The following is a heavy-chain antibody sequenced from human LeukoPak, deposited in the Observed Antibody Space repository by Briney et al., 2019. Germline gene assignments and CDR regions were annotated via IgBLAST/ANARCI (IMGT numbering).Heavy chain of an antibody. J-gene: IGHJ4*02. D-gene: IGHD2-15*01. CDR2: LFSSSSYI. CDR1: GFTFSNYI. CDR3: ARDPALVAATPYYFDY. V-gene: IGHV3-21*01. Sequence: GGALRLSFAAPGFTFSNYIMKLGRQAPGERVGWVSSLFSSSSYIYYADSVKGRFTISRDNAKNSLYLQMNSLRAEDTAVYYCARDPALVAATPYYFDYWGQGTLVTVSS.